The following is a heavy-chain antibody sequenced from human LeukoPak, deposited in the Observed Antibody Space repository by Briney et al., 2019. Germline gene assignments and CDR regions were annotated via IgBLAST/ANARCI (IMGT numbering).Heavy chain of an antibody. CDR1: GYTFTSYY. CDR3: AMGPLCSSSWYFLDPYFDY. J-gene: IGHJ4*02. Sequence: SVTVSCKASGYTFTSYYMHWVRQAPGQGLEWMGIINPSGGSTSYAQKFQGRVTMTRDTSTSTVYMELNSLRSEDTAVYYCAMGPLCSSSWYFLDPYFDYWCQGTLVTVSS. V-gene: IGHV1-46*01. D-gene: IGHD6-13*01. CDR2: INPSGGST.